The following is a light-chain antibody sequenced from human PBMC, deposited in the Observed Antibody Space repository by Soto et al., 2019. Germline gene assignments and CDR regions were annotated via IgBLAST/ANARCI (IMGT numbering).Light chain of an antibody. CDR2: EVS. CDR3: QAYDYSLTASV. V-gene: IGLV2-8*01. Sequence: QSALTQPPSASGSPGQSVTISCTGTSSDVGAYDYVSWYQHHPGKAPKLMIYEVSKRPSGVPERFSGSKSGTSASLAITGLQAEDEADYYCQAYDYSLTASVFGGGTKVTVL. CDR1: SSDVGAYDY. J-gene: IGLJ3*02.